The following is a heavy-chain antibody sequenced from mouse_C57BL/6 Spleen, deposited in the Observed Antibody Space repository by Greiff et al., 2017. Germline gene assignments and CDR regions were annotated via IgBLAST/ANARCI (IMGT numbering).Heavy chain of an antibody. CDR1: GYTFTSYW. CDR3: ASSGESSAWFAY. D-gene: IGHD3-1*01. CDR2: IYPGSGST. V-gene: IGHV1-55*01. Sequence: QVQLQQPGAELVQPGASVKMSCKASGYTFTSYWITWVKQRPGQGLEWIGDIYPGSGSTNYNEKFKSKATLTVDTSSSTAYMQLSSLTSEDSAVYYCASSGESSAWFAYWGQGTLVTVSA. J-gene: IGHJ3*01.